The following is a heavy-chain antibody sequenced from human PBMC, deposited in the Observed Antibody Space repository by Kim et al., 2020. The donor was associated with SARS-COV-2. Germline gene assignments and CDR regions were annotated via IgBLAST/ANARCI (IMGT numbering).Heavy chain of an antibody. J-gene: IGHJ6*03. D-gene: IGHD5-12*01. CDR3: TRAHNIGRWAYYYYYYMDV. CDR1: GFTFGDYA. V-gene: IGHV3-49*04. Sequence: GGSLRLSCTASGFTFGDYAMSWVRYAPGKGREWVGVIRSDAWGGTTEDAASEKCRFTIAIADSKRMSYLQMNSLKNEDTAVYYCTRAHNIGRWAYYYYYYMDVWGKGIPVTVSS. CDR2: IRSDAWGGTT.